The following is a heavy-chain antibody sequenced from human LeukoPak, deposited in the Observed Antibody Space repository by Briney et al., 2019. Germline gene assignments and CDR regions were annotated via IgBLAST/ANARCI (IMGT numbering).Heavy chain of an antibody. CDR1: GFTLSSYW. J-gene: IGHJ4*02. CDR2: INSDGSST. Sequence: PAGGSLRLSCAASGFTLSSYWMHWVRQAPGKGLVWVSRINSDGSSTSYADSVKGRFTISRDNAKNTLYLQMNSLRAEDTAVYYCARDRSPYYYDSSGLGYWGQGTLVTVSS. V-gene: IGHV3-74*01. D-gene: IGHD3-22*01. CDR3: ARDRSPYYYDSSGLGY.